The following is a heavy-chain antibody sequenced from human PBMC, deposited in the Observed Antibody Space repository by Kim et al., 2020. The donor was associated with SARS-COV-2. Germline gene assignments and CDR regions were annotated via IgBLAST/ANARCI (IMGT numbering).Heavy chain of an antibody. J-gene: IGHJ5*02. D-gene: IGHD1-7*01. Sequence: ASVKVSCQASGYSFTRLYMHWVRQAPGQGREWMGRMNPNSGATTYVQKFQGRVTMTRDTSTSTAYMELSGLRFDDTAVYYCASGTRQEITWGQGTLVTVSS. CDR2: MNPNSGAT. V-gene: IGHV1-2*06. CDR3: ASGTRQEIT. CDR1: GYSFTRLY.